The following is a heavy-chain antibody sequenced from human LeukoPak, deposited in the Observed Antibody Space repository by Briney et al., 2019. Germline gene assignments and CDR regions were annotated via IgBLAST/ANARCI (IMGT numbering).Heavy chain of an antibody. V-gene: IGHV3-7*03. CDR3: AKDRQVVITTPLDY. CDR2: IKQDGSEK. CDR1: GFTFSSYW. Sequence: PGGSLRLSCAASGFTFSSYWMSWVRQAPGKGLEWVANIKQDGSEKYYVDSVKGRFTISRDNSKSTLYLQMNSLRAEDTAVYYCAKDRQVVITTPLDYWGQGALVTVSS. D-gene: IGHD3-22*01. J-gene: IGHJ4*02.